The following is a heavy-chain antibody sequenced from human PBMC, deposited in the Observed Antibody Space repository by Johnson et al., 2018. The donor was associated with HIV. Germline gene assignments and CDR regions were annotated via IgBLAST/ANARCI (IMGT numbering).Heavy chain of an antibody. J-gene: IGHJ3*02. V-gene: IGHV3-33*08. CDR2: IRYDGSNK. Sequence: QVQLLESGGGAVQPGKSLRLSCAASGFTFSGYGMHWVRQAPGKGLEWVAFIRYDGSNKYYADSVNGRFTISRDNSKNTLFLQMNSLRADDTALYYSARACRDGYTCDAFDIWGQGTMVTVSS. CDR3: ARACRDGYTCDAFDI. CDR1: GFTFSGYG. D-gene: IGHD5-24*01.